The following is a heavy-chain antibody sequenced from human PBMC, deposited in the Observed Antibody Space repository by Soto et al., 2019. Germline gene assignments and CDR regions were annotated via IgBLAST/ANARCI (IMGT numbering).Heavy chain of an antibody. V-gene: IGHV3-7*03. CDR3: ARRRITIFGVVITSDAFDI. J-gene: IGHJ3*02. CDR1: GFTFSSYW. D-gene: IGHD3-3*01. CDR2: IKQDGSEK. Sequence: EVQLVESGGGLVQPGGSLRLSCAASGFTFSSYWMSWVRQAPGKGLEWVANIKQDGSEKYYVDSVKGRFTISRDNAKNSLYLQMNSLRAEDTAVYYCARRRITIFGVVITSDAFDIWGQGTMVTVSS.